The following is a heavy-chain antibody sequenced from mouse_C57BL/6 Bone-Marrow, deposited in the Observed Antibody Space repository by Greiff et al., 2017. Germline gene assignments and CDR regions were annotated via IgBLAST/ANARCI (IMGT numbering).Heavy chain of an antibody. Sequence: VQLQQSGAELVRPGASVKLSCTASGFNIKDDYMHWVKQRPEQGLEWIGWIDPENGDTEYASKFQGKATITADTSSNTAYLQLSSLTSEDTAVYYVATLYGLYYARDYWGQGTSVTVSA. J-gene: IGHJ4*01. CDR2: IDPENGDT. D-gene: IGHD1-1*01. CDR1: GFNIKDDY. V-gene: IGHV14-4*01. CDR3: ATLYGLYYARDY.